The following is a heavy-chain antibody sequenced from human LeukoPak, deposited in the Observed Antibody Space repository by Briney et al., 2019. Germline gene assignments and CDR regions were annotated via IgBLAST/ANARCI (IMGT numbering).Heavy chain of an antibody. CDR2: VHLNGRT. J-gene: IGHJ4*02. V-gene: IGHV4-4*02. CDR1: GGSISSTNW. CDR3: AREGGPYRPLDY. D-gene: IGHD1-14*01. Sequence: KPSETLSLTCGVSGGSISSTNWWTWVRQPPGKGLEWIGEVHLNGRTNDNPSLRSRLTMSVDLSENHISLKLASVTAADTAVYYCAREGGPYRPLDYSGQGIRVTVSS.